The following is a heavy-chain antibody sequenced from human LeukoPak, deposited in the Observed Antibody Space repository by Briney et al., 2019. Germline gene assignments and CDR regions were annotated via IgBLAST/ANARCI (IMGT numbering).Heavy chain of an antibody. J-gene: IGHJ4*02. CDR1: GGTSSSYA. D-gene: IGHD2-21*02. CDR3: ARDSSPEYCGGDCSSYYFDY. CDR2: IIPIFGTA. Sequence: SVKVSCKASGGTSSSYAISWVRQAPGQGLEWMGWIIPIFGTANYAQKFQGRVTITTDESTSTAYMELSSLRSEDTAVYYCARDSSPEYCGGDCSSYYFDYWGQGTLVTVSS. V-gene: IGHV1-69*05.